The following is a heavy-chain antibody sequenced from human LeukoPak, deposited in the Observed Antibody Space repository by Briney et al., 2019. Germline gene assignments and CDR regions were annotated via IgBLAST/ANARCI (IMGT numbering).Heavy chain of an antibody. Sequence: GGSLRLSCAASGFTFSNSWMSWVRQAPGKGLQWVANIKEDGSTKSYVDSVKGRFTISRDNAKNSLYLQMNSLRAEDTAVYYCVTGRGLADWGQGTLVTVSS. J-gene: IGHJ4*02. V-gene: IGHV3-7*01. CDR2: IKEDGSTK. CDR1: GFTFSNSW. CDR3: VTGRGLAD. D-gene: IGHD3/OR15-3a*01.